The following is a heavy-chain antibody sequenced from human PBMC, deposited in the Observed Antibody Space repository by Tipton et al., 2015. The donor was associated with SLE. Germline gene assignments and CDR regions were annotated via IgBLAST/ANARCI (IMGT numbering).Heavy chain of an antibody. V-gene: IGHV4-38-2*02. CDR1: GYSISSGYY. CDR3: ARDPAAGGDWFDP. CDR2: ICHSGST. J-gene: IGHJ5*02. D-gene: IGHD6-13*01. Sequence: GLVKPSETLSLTCAVSGYSISSGYYWGWIRQPPGKGLEWIGSICHSGSTYYNPSLKSRVTISVDTSKNQFSLKLSSVTAADTAVYYCARDPAAGGDWFDPWGQGTLVTVSS.